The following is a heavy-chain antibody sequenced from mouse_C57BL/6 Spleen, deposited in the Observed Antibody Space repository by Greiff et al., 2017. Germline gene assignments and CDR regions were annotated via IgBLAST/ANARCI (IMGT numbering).Heavy chain of an antibody. CDR2: ISSGGSYT. D-gene: IGHD2-12*01. CDR3: ARHNDPTAMDY. V-gene: IGHV5-6*01. CDR1: GFTFSSYG. Sequence: VQLKESGGDLVKPGGTLKLSCAASGFTFSSYGMSWVRQTPDKRLEWVATISSGGSYTYYPDSVKGRFTISRDNAKNTLYLQMSSLKSEDTAMYYCARHNDPTAMDYWGQGTSVTVSS. J-gene: IGHJ4*01.